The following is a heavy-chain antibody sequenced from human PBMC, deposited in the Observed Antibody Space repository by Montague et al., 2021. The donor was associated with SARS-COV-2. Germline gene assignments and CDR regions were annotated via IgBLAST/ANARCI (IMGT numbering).Heavy chain of an antibody. D-gene: IGHD1-14*01. J-gene: IGHJ3*02. CDR3: ARETMTADAFDI. CDR2: FYSIRST. V-gene: IGHV4-59*02. CDR1: GASDGGSD. Sequence: SETLSLTCTIPGASDGGSDWNNIRQSPGNELEWIGYFYSIRSTDYNPSLKSRATISRDTSKNQFSLKVRSVTAADTAVYYCARETMTADAFDIWGQGTMVTVSS.